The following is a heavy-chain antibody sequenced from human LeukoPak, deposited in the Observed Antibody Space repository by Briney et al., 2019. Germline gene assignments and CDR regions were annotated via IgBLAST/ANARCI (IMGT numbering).Heavy chain of an antibody. V-gene: IGHV1-46*01. CDR2: INPSGGST. J-gene: IGHJ4*02. CDR3: ARAGRRDTAMVTHYFDY. Sequence: ASVKVSCKASGYTFTSYYMHWERQAPGQGLEWMGIINPSGGSTSYAQKFQGRVTMTRDTSTSTVYMELSSLRSEDTAVYYCARAGRRDTAMVTHYFDYWGQGTLVTVSS. D-gene: IGHD5-18*01. CDR1: GYTFTSYY.